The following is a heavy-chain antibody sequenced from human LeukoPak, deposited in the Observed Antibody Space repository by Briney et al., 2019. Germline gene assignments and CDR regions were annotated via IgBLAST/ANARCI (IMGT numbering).Heavy chain of an antibody. V-gene: IGHV4-59*01. CDR3: ASLDSSGYYRFDH. J-gene: IGHJ4*02. D-gene: IGHD3-22*01. CDR2: IYYSGST. Sequence: SETLSLTCTVSGVSISSYYWSWIRQPPGKGLEWIGYIYYSGSTNNNPSLKSRVTISLDTSKKQFSLKLSSVTAADTAVYYCASLDSSGYYRFDHWGQGTLVTVSS. CDR1: GVSISSYY.